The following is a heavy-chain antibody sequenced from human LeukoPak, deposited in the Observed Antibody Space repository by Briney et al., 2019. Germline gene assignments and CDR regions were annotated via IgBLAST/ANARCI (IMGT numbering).Heavy chain of an antibody. D-gene: IGHD2-21*02. J-gene: IGHJ6*03. CDR2: ISAYNGNT. Sequence: ASVKVSFKASGYTFTIYGISWVRQAPGQGLEWMGWISAYNGNTNYAQKLQGRVTMTTDTSTSTAYMELRSLRSDDTAVYYCARSEKAYCGGVCDNYHMDVWGKGTTVTVSS. CDR1: GYTFTIYG. V-gene: IGHV1-18*01. CDR3: ARSEKAYCGGVCDNYHMDV.